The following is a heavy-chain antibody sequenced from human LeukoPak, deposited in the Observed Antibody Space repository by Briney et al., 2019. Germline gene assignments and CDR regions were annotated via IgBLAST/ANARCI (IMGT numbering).Heavy chain of an antibody. CDR3: ARPPYSGSYYDAFDI. CDR2: IYPGDSNT. CDR1: GYSFTTYW. V-gene: IGHV5-51*01. J-gene: IGHJ3*02. Sequence: GESLKISCQGSGYSFTTYWIGWVRQMPGRGPEWMGIIYPGDSNTRYSPSFQGQVTISADKSIRTAYLRWSSLKASDTAMYYCARPPYSGSYYDAFDIWGQGTMVTVSS. D-gene: IGHD1-26*01.